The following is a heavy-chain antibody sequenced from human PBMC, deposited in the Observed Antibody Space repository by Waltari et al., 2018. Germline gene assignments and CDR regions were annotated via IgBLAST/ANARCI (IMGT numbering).Heavy chain of an antibody. V-gene: IGHV1-2*06. CDR1: GYTFTGYY. D-gene: IGHD3-22*01. CDR2: INPNSGGT. Sequence: QVQLVQSGAEVKKPGASVKVSCEASGYTFTGYYMHWVRQAPGQGLEWMGRINPNSGGTNYAQKFQGRVTMTRDTSISTAYMELSRLRSDDTAVYYCARSSSGYYLEPPDYWGQGTLVTVSS. CDR3: ARSSSGYYLEPPDY. J-gene: IGHJ4*02.